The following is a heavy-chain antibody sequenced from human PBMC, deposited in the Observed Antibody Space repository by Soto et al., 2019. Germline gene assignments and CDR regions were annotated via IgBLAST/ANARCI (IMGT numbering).Heavy chain of an antibody. D-gene: IGHD2-15*01. CDR2: INVGNGNT. Sequence: ASVKVSCKASGYTFTQYAIQWVRQAPGQRLEWMGWINVGNGNTKYSQKFQGRVTITRDTSARTAYMDLSSLGSEDTAVYYCASQVGVGGGTLSDLNIWGQGTPVTVSS. CDR1: GYTFTQYA. J-gene: IGHJ3*02. V-gene: IGHV1-3*01. CDR3: ASQVGVGGGTLSDLNI.